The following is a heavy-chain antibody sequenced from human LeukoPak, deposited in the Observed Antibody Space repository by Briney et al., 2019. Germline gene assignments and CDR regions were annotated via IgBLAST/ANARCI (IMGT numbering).Heavy chain of an antibody. D-gene: IGHD1-26*01. V-gene: IGHV5-51*01. CDR1: GYSFSTYW. CDR3: ARRSYSASYYDY. J-gene: IGHJ4*02. Sequence: AESLKISCKGSGYSFSTYWIGWVRQMPGKGLEWMGIIFPGDSDTRYSPSFQGQVTISADKSISTAYLQWSSLKASDTAMYYCARRSYSASYYDYWGQGTLVTVSS. CDR2: IFPGDSDT.